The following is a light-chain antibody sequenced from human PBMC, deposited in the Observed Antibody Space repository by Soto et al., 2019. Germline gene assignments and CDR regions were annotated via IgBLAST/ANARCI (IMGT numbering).Light chain of an antibody. CDR3: QQYNNWPPWT. CDR1: QSVSSSY. CDR2: GAS. Sequence: EIVLTKSPGTLSLSPGESATLSGRASQSVSSSYLAWYQQKPGQAPRLLIYGASSRATGIPARFSGSGSGTEFTLTISSLQSEDLAVYYCQQYNNWPPWTVGQGTKVDIK. J-gene: IGKJ1*01. V-gene: IGKV3-15*01.